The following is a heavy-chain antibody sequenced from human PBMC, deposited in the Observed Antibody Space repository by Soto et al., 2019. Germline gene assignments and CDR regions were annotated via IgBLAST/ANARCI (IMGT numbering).Heavy chain of an antibody. D-gene: IGHD3-10*01. V-gene: IGHV3-30-3*01. Sequence: QEQLVESGGGVVQPGRSLRLSCAASGFALTPYAIHWVRQAPGKGLDGVAISSYDGSYRSYGDSVKGRGTISRENSENQLYLKMATLRSEATAVYCRAGGWALGGGRYLWKFDRWGRGTLGTVSS. CDR2: SSYDGSYR. CDR1: GFALTPYA. J-gene: IGHJ2*01. CDR3: AGGWALGGGRYLWKFDR.